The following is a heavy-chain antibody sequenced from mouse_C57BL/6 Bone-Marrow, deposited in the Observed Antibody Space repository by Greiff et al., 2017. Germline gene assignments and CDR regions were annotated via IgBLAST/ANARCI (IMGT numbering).Heavy chain of an antibody. V-gene: IGHV1-80*01. CDR1: GYAFSSYW. Sequence: VKLVESGAELVKPGASVKISCKASGYAFSSYWMNWVKQRPGKGLEWIGQIYPGDGDTNYNGKFKGKATLTADKSSSTAYMQLSSLTSEDSAVYFCAREMYYYGRRYVDVWGTGTTVTVSS. CDR2: IYPGDGDT. CDR3: AREMYYYGRRYVDV. J-gene: IGHJ1*03. D-gene: IGHD1-1*01.